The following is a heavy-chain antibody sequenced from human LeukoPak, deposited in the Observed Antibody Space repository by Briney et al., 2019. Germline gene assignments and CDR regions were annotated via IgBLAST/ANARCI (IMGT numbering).Heavy chain of an antibody. D-gene: IGHD3-10*01. CDR2: ARNKANGYTT. CDR1: GFTLSDHY. J-gene: IGHJ4*02. Sequence: GGSLRLSCAASGFTLSDHYIDWVRQAPGKGLEWIGLARNKANGYTTEYAASVKGRFTISRDDSKNSLYLQMNSLKTEDTAVYYCARTLYGSGSIPFDYWGQGTLVTVSS. V-gene: IGHV3-72*01. CDR3: ARTLYGSGSIPFDY.